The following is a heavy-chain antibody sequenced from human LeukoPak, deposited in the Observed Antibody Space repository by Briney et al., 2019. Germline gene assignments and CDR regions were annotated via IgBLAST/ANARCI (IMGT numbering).Heavy chain of an antibody. CDR1: GLTFGDYW. CDR3: ATYWRYFDWLLSDI. Sequence: RGSLRLSCEASGLTFGDYWMTWVRQAPGKGLECVANIKQDGSENHYVDSVKGRFTISRDNAKSSLSLQMNSLRAEDTAVYYCATYWRYFDWLLSDIWGLGTMVTVSS. J-gene: IGHJ3*02. D-gene: IGHD3-9*01. CDR2: IKQDGSEN. V-gene: IGHV3-7*05.